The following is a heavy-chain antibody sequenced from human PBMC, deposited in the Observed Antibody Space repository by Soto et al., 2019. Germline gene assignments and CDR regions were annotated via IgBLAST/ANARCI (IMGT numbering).Heavy chain of an antibody. V-gene: IGHV4-59*08. Sequence: SETLSLTCTVSGGSIRSYYWSWIRQPPGKGLEWIGYIFYTGSTNYNPSLKSRVLISVDTSKNQFSLKLRSVTAADTAVYYCARQDGYYYYIDVWGKGTTVTVSS. CDR1: GGSIRSYY. CDR2: IFYTGST. J-gene: IGHJ6*03. CDR3: ARQDGYYYYIDV.